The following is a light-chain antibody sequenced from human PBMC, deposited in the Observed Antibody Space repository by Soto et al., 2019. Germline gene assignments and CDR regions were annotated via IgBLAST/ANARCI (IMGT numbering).Light chain of an antibody. CDR1: QSISSY. CDR3: QQSYSTPYT. Sequence: DIQMTHSPSSLSASVGDRVTITCRASQSISSYLNWYQQKPGKAPKLLIYAASSLQSGVPSRFSGSGSGTDFTLTISSLQPDYFATYYCQQSYSTPYTVGQGTKLEIK. V-gene: IGKV1-39*01. J-gene: IGKJ2*01. CDR2: AAS.